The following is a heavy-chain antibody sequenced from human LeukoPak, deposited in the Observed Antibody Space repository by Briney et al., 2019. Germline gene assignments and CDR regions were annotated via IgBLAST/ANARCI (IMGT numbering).Heavy chain of an antibody. Sequence: GGSLRLSCAASGFTFSNHGMHWVRQAPGKGLEWVAFIRYDGTDKYYADSVKGRFTISRDNSENTVSLQLNSLRAEDTAVYFCARDVISRNLITLGLGYWGQGTLVTVSS. D-gene: IGHD3-16*01. CDR3: ARDVISRNLITLGLGY. V-gene: IGHV3-30*02. CDR1: GFTFSNHG. J-gene: IGHJ4*02. CDR2: IRYDGTDK.